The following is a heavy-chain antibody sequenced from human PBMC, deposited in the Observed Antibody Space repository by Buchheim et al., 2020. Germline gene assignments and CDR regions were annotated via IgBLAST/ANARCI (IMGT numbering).Heavy chain of an antibody. J-gene: IGHJ4*02. CDR2: ICSTGTT. Sequence: QLQLQELGPGLVKPSETLSLTCTVSGGSIDSRNYYWGWIRQPPGEGLEWIGTICSTGTTYYNPSLKRRVTISVDTSKNQFSLKLSSVTAADTAVYYCARDPYYYDNSGYKYFFDYWGQGIL. CDR1: GGSIDSRNYY. V-gene: IGHV4-39*07. CDR3: ARDPYYYDNSGYKYFFDY. D-gene: IGHD3-22*01.